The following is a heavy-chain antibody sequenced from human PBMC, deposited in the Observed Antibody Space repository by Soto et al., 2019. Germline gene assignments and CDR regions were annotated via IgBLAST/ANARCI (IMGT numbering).Heavy chain of an antibody. V-gene: IGHV3-33*01. Sequence: QVQLVESGGGVVQPGRSLRLSCAASGFTFRNYGMHWVRQAPGKGLEWMAVIWYDGSNKYYADSVKGRFTISRDNSKNTLYLQMNSLRDDDTAVYYCARGRDGYNPDYWGQGTLVTVSS. CDR3: ARGRDGYNPDY. J-gene: IGHJ4*02. CDR2: IWYDGSNK. D-gene: IGHD5-12*01. CDR1: GFTFRNYG.